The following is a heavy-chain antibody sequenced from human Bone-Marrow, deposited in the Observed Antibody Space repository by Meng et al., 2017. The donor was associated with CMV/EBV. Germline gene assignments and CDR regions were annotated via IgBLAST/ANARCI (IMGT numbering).Heavy chain of an antibody. CDR2: IIPIFGTA. CDR1: GGTFSSYA. Sequence: SVKVSCKASGGTFSSYAISWVRQAPGQGLEWMGGIIPIFGTANYAQKFQGRVTMTRDTSTSTVYMELSSLRSEDTAVYYCARRGRTAMEVVPAAPSYYYYGMDVWGQGTTVTVS. CDR3: ARRGRTAMEVVPAAPSYYYYGMDV. D-gene: IGHD2-2*01. V-gene: IGHV1-69*05. J-gene: IGHJ6*02.